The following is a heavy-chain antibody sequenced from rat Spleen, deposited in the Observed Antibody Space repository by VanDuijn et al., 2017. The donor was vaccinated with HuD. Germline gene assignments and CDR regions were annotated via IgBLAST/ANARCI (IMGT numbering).Heavy chain of an antibody. J-gene: IGHJ2*01. D-gene: IGHD1-12*02. CDR3: VRDGGELGY. CDR2: IWAGGST. CDR1: GFSLTSNG. Sequence: QVQLKESGPGLMQPSETLSLTCTVSGFSLTSNGVGWVRQPLGKGLVWMGTIWAGGSTNYNSGGQSRLSISRDTSKSQVFLKMNSLQTEDTATYYCVRDGGELGYWGQGVMVTVSS. V-gene: IGHV2-72*01.